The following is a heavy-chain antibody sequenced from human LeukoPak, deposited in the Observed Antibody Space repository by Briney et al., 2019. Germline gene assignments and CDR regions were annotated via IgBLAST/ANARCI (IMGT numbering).Heavy chain of an antibody. V-gene: IGHV3-48*03. CDR2: VSSSGSTI. CDR3: ARNPVGATRGYFDY. D-gene: IGHD1-26*01. CDR1: GFTFSSYE. Sequence: PGGSLRLSCAASGFTFSSYEMNWVRQAPGKGLEWVSYVSSSGSTIYYADSVKGRFTISRDNAKNSLYLQMNSLRAEDTAVYYRARNPVGATRGYFDYWGQGTLVTVSS. J-gene: IGHJ4*02.